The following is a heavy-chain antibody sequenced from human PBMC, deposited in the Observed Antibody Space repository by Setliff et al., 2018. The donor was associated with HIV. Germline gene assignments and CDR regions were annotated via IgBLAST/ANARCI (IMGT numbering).Heavy chain of an antibody. CDR2: ISGFNGNT. D-gene: IGHD6-19*01. Sequence: GASVKVSCKASGYSFARYGLSWVRQAPGRGLEWMGWISGFNGNTKYAQSFQDRVAMTTETATSTAYMEMRSLRSDDTAVYLCARVPYRSAWFSGGHDAFDIWGQGTMVTVSS. CDR3: ARVPYRSAWFSGGHDAFDI. J-gene: IGHJ3*02. V-gene: IGHV1-18*01. CDR1: GYSFARYG.